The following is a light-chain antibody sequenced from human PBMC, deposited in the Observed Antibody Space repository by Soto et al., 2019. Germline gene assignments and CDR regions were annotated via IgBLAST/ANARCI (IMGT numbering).Light chain of an antibody. CDR3: QQYDKSPFT. Sequence: IVLTQSPGTLSLSLGEGATLSCRASQIITSTSLAWYQQKPGQAPRLLIYGAFTRATGIPDRFSGSESGTDFTLTISRLEPEDFVVYYCQQYDKSPFTFGQGTRLEIK. J-gene: IGKJ5*01. V-gene: IGKV3-20*01. CDR2: GAF. CDR1: QIITSTS.